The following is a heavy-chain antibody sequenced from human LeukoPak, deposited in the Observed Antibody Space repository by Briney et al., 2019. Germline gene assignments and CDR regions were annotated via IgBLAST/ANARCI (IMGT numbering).Heavy chain of an antibody. Sequence: SQTLSLTCTVSGGSVSSSAFFWNWICQPAGKALAWIGRMYAGGSTNYNPSLGSRVSISVDTSKNQFSLVLTSVTAADSAVYYCARDDFSSNWGNFDSWGQGTRVIVSS. CDR1: GGSVSSSAFF. CDR2: MYAGGST. D-gene: IGHD6-13*01. V-gene: IGHV4-61*02. J-gene: IGHJ4*02. CDR3: ARDDFSSNWGNFDS.